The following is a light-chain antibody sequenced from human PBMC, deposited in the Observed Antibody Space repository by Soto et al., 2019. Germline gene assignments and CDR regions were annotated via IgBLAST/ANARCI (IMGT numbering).Light chain of an antibody. CDR2: KVS. J-gene: IGKJ2*01. CDR1: QSLVYSDGTTY. CDR3: LQGTHWPYT. Sequence: DVVMTQSPLSLPVTLGQPASISCSSSQSLVYSDGTTYLSWFQQRPGQSPRRLIYKVSSRDSGGPDRFSGSGSVTDFTLKISRVEAEDVGLYYCLQGTHWPYTFAQGTKLEIK. V-gene: IGKV2-30*01.